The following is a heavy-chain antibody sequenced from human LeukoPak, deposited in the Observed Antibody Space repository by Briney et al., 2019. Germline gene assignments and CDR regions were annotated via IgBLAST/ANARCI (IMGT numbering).Heavy chain of an antibody. CDR3: ASSGWYYPYGMDV. V-gene: IGHV4-59*12. D-gene: IGHD6-19*01. CDR2: IYYSGST. J-gene: IGHJ6*02. CDR1: GGSISSYY. Sequence: SETLSLTCTVSGGSISSYYWSWIRQPPGKGLEWIGYIYYSGSTNYNPSLKSRVTMSVDTSKNQFSLKLSSVTAADTAVYYCASSGWYYPYGMDVWGQGTTVTVSS.